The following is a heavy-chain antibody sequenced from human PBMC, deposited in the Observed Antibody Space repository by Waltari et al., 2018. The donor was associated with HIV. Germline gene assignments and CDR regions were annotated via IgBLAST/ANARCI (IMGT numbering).Heavy chain of an antibody. CDR2: MGPGGVV. Sequence: QVQLVESGGGLVKPGGSLRLSCAASGFSFRDYTMTWIRQTPNNGLGWVSQMGPGGVVAYADSVRGRFTTSRDNAKNLLFLEMTGLRVDDTAIYYCAKNQAVPEAWGPGTRVTVSS. CDR1: GFSFRDYT. D-gene: IGHD6-19*01. J-gene: IGHJ4*02. CDR3: AKNQAVPEA. V-gene: IGHV3-11*01.